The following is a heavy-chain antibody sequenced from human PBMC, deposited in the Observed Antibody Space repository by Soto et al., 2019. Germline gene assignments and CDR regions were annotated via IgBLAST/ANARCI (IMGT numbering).Heavy chain of an antibody. CDR3: ARTRITIFGVVISSDY. V-gene: IGHV1-18*01. J-gene: IGHJ4*02. CDR1: GYTFTSYG. D-gene: IGHD3-3*01. Sequence: ASVKVSCKASGYTFTSYGISWVRQAPGQGLEWMGWISAYNGNTNYAQKPQGRVTMTTDTSTSTAYMELRSLRSDDTAVYYCARTRITIFGVVISSDYWGQGTLVTVSS. CDR2: ISAYNGNT.